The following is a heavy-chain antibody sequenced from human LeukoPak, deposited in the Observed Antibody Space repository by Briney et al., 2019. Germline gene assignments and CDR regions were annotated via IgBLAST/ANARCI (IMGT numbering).Heavy chain of an antibody. Sequence: SVKVSCKASGGTFSSYAISWVRQAPGQGLEWMGGIIPIFGTANYAQKFQGRVTITTDESTSTAYMELSSLRSEDTAVYYCAREDRTIDAFDIWGQGTIVTVSS. D-gene: IGHD3-9*01. CDR3: AREDRTIDAFDI. CDR1: GGTFSSYA. CDR2: IIPIFGTA. V-gene: IGHV1-69*05. J-gene: IGHJ3*02.